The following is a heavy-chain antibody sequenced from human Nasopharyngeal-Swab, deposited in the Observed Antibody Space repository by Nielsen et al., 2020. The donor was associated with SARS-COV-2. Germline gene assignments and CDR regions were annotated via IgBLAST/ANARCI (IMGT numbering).Heavy chain of an antibody. CDR3: AKSMAYFQLSGTYNLDF. J-gene: IGHJ4*02. CDR2: INWNSGSI. CDR1: GFTFDDYA. V-gene: IGHV3-9*01. D-gene: IGHD2-21*01. Sequence: SLKISCAASGFTFDDYAMHWVRQAPGRGLEWVSAINWNSGSIGYADSVRGRFTISRDNAKNTVYLQMNSLRPDDTAVYFCAKSMAYFQLSGTYNLDFWGQGTLVTVSS.